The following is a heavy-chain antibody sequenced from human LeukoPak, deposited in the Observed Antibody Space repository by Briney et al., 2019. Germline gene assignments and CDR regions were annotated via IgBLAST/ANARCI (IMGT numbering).Heavy chain of an antibody. Sequence: RPSETLSLTCAVYGGSFSGYYWGWIRQPPEKGLEWIGEINHSGSTNYNPSLKSRVTISVDTSKNQFSLKLSSVTAADTAVYYCARGYYHFDYWGQGTLVTVSS. CDR1: GGSFSGYY. CDR2: INHSGST. J-gene: IGHJ4*02. V-gene: IGHV4-34*01. D-gene: IGHD3-10*01. CDR3: ARGYYHFDY.